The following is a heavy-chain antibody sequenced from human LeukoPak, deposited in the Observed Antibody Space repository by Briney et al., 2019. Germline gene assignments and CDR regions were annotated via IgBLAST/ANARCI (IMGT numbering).Heavy chain of an antibody. J-gene: IGHJ4*02. CDR1: GFTSSGYA. Sequence: GGSLRLSRVASGFTSSGYAMSWVRQAPGKGLNWVTGISGNGATTYYTDSVKGRFTISRDNSKNTLYVQMDNLRAEDTAVYYCAKRDHYDTSSYASLFDQWGQGTLVTVSS. CDR2: ISGNGATT. CDR3: AKRDHYDTSSYASLFDQ. V-gene: IGHV3-23*01. D-gene: IGHD3-22*01.